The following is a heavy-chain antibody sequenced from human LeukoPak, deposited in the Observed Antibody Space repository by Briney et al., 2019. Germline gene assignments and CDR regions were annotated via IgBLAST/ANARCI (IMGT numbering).Heavy chain of an antibody. Sequence: PGGSLRLSCAASGFTFSSYAMHWVRQAPGKGLEWVAVISYDGSNKYYADSVKGRFTISRDNSKNTLYLQMNSLRAEDTAVYYCAKDRSITMIVVAITGFDYWGQGTLVTVSS. CDR3: AKDRSITMIVVAITGFDY. CDR1: GFTFSSYA. CDR2: ISYDGSNK. V-gene: IGHV3-30-3*01. J-gene: IGHJ4*02. D-gene: IGHD3-22*01.